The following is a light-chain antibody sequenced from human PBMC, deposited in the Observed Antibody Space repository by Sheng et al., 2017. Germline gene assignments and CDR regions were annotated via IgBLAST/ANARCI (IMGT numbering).Light chain of an antibody. J-gene: IGKJ1*01. CDR2: DAS. CDR1: QSISSN. V-gene: IGKV3-15*01. Sequence: EIVMTQSPATLSVSPGETATLSCRTSQSISSNLVWYQQKPGQAPRLLIYDASTRVTGIPARFSGSGSGTEFTLTISSLQSEDFAIYYFQQYNHWPPVTFGPGTKVEIK. CDR3: QQYNHWPPVT.